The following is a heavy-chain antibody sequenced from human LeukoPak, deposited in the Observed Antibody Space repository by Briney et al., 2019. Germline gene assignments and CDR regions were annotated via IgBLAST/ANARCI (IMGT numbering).Heavy chain of an antibody. D-gene: IGHD2-2*02. CDR3: ARGEGDILVVPAAIPRYYYYYYMDV. CDR1: AGSFSGYY. Sequence: SETLSLTCVFFAGSFSGYYCSWIRQPPGKEMEWIGEINHSGSTNYNPSLKSRVTISVDTSKNQFSLKLSSVTAADTAVYYCARGEGDILVVPAAIPRYYYYYYMDVWGKGTTVTVPS. V-gene: IGHV4-34*01. J-gene: IGHJ6*03. CDR2: INHSGST.